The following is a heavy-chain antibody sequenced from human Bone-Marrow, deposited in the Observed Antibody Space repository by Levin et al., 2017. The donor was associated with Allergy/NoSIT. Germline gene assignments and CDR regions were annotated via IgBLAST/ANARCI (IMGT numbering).Heavy chain of an antibody. Sequence: SVKVSCKASGGTFSSYAISWVRQAPGQGLEWMGRIIPILGIANYAQKFQGRVTITADKSTSTAYMELSSLRSEDTAVYYCAREAAGTITENIDYWGQGTLVTVSS. CDR2: IIPILGIA. J-gene: IGHJ4*02. V-gene: IGHV1-69*04. D-gene: IGHD5-12*01. CDR3: AREAAGTITENIDY. CDR1: GGTFSSYA.